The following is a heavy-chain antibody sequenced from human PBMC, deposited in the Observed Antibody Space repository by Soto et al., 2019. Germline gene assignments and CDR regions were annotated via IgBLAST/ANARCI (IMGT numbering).Heavy chain of an antibody. V-gene: IGHV5-10-1*01. CDR3: ARNRVQPTFDYYYMDV. J-gene: IGHJ6*03. Sequence: PGESLKISCKGSGYSFTSYWISWVRQMPGKGLEWMGRIDPSDSYTNYSPSFQGHVTISADKSISTAYLQWSSLKASDTAMYYCARNRVQPTFDYYYMDVWGKGTTVTVSS. D-gene: IGHD3-10*01. CDR1: GYSFTSYW. CDR2: IDPSDSYT.